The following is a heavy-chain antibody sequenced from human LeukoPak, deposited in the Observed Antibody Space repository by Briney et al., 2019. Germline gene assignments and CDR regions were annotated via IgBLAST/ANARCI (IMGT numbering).Heavy chain of an antibody. Sequence: SETLSLTCAVYIDSFSNYHWNWIRQTPSKGLEWIGEVNEVGGTNISPSLRNRVILSVDTSKNQFFLKLISVTVADTAVYYCARGQGATVPQVGKNWFDPWGQGTRVTVSS. V-gene: IGHV4-34*01. CDR1: IDSFSNYH. CDR3: ARGQGATVPQVGKNWFDP. CDR2: VNEVGGT. J-gene: IGHJ5*02. D-gene: IGHD1-26*01.